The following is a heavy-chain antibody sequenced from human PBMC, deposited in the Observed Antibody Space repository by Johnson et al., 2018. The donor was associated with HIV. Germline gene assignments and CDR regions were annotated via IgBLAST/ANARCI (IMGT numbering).Heavy chain of an antibody. Sequence: VQLVESGGGLVQPGGSLRLSCAASGFTFSSYWMSWVRQAPGKGLEWVANIKQDGSEKYYVDSVKGRFTISRDNAKNSLYLQMNSLRAEDTAVYYCARDPTYYYDRSGYIQGGAFDIWGQGTIVTVSS. CDR3: ARDPTYYYDRSGYIQGGAFDI. D-gene: IGHD3-22*01. CDR2: IKQDGSEK. CDR1: GFTFSSYW. J-gene: IGHJ3*02. V-gene: IGHV3-7*01.